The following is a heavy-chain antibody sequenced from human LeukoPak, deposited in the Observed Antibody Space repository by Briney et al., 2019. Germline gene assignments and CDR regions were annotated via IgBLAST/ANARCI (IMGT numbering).Heavy chain of an antibody. Sequence: GESLRISWKGSGYSFTSYWISWVRQMPGKGLEWMGRIDPIDSYTNYNPSFQGHVTISADKSINTAYLQWSSLKASDTATYYCARKGASTYGYDWFDPWGQVTQVTVSS. CDR3: ARKGASTYGYDWFDP. J-gene: IGHJ5*02. CDR2: IDPIDSYT. CDR1: GYSFTSYW. V-gene: IGHV5-10-1*01. D-gene: IGHD5-18*01.